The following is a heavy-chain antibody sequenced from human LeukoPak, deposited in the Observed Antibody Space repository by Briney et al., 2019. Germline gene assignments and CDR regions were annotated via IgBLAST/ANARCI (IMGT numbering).Heavy chain of an antibody. V-gene: IGHV4-4*07. Sequence: SETLSLTCTVSGGSISSYYWSWIRQPAGKGLEWIGRIYTSGSTNYNPSLKSRVTMSVDTSKNQFSLKLSSVTAADTAVYYCARGGGSGSSWPWLRDSHFETDYYYYMDVWGKGTTVTISS. D-gene: IGHD6-13*01. J-gene: IGHJ6*03. CDR1: GGSISSYY. CDR3: ARGGGSGSSWPWLRDSHFETDYYYYMDV. CDR2: IYTSGST.